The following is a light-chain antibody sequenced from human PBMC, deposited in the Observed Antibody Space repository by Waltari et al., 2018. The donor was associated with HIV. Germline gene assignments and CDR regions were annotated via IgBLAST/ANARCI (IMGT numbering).Light chain of an antibody. CDR3: QSYDSSLNVI. J-gene: IGLJ2*01. CDR2: DIN. Sequence: QSVLTQPPSVSGAPGQRVTISCTGSNSNIGAGYGVHWYQHLPGAAPKLLIYDINNRPSGVPDRFSGSKSGTSASLAITGLQVEDEGDDFCQSYDSSLNVIFGGGTKLTVL. V-gene: IGLV1-40*01. CDR1: NSNIGAGYG.